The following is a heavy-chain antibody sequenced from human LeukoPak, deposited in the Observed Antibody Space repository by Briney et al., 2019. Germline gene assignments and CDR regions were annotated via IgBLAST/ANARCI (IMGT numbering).Heavy chain of an antibody. CDR3: AKDRWFGELSNWFDS. CDR1: GFTFSSYG. CDR2: ISYDGSNK. Sequence: GGSLRLSCAASGFTFSSYGMHWVRQAPGKGLEWVAVISYDGSNKYYADSVKGRFTISRDNSKNTLYLQMNSLRAEDTAVYYCAKDRWFGELSNWFDSWGQGTLVTVSS. J-gene: IGHJ5*01. V-gene: IGHV3-30*18. D-gene: IGHD3-10*01.